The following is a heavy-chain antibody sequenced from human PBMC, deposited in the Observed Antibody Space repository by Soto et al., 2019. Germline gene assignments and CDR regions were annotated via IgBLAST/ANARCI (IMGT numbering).Heavy chain of an antibody. Sequence: QITLKESGPTLVKPTQTLTLTCTFSGVSLSTSGVGVGWIRQPPGKALEWLALIYWDDDKRYSPSLKSRLTSTKDTSKHQVVLTMTNMDTVDTATYYCAHPTVVTDAFDIWGQGTMVTVSS. CDR1: GVSLSTSGVG. V-gene: IGHV2-5*02. CDR3: AHPTVVTDAFDI. D-gene: IGHD4-17*01. CDR2: IYWDDDK. J-gene: IGHJ3*02.